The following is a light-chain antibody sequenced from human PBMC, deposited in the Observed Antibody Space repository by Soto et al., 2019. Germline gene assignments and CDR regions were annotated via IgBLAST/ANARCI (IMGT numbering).Light chain of an antibody. CDR3: QQYSSSPPGFT. V-gene: IGKV3-20*01. Sequence: EIALTQSPCALSLFPGERATLSCRASQSVSSTYFAWYRQKPGQPPSLLIYGASNRATGVPDRFSGNGSGTDFTLTISRLEPEDFAIYYCQQYSSSPPGFTFGQGTRLEIK. CDR2: GAS. J-gene: IGKJ5*01. CDR1: QSVSSTY.